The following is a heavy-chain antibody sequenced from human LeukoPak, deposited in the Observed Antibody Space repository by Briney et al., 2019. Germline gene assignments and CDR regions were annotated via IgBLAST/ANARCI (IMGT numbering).Heavy chain of an antibody. Sequence: SETLSLTCAVYGESFSGYYWSWIRQPPGKGLEWIGEINHSGSTNYNPSLKSRVTISVDTSKNQFSLKLSSVTAADTAVYYCAREAPNYYYGSGSYYTLFDYWGQGTLVTVSS. J-gene: IGHJ4*02. CDR2: INHSGST. CDR1: GESFSGYY. V-gene: IGHV4-34*01. D-gene: IGHD3-10*01. CDR3: AREAPNYYYGSGSYYTLFDY.